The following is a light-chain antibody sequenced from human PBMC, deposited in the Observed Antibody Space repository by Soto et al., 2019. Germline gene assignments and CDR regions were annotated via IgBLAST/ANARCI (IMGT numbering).Light chain of an antibody. J-gene: IGKJ1*01. CDR2: AAS. V-gene: IGKV1-8*01. Sequence: AIRMTQSPSSLSASTGDRVTITCRASQGISSYLAWYQQKPGKAPKLLIYAASTLQSGVPSRFSGSGSGTDFTLTISCLQSEDFATYYCQQYYSYPPVTFGQGPKVEIK. CDR3: QQYYSYPPVT. CDR1: QGISSY.